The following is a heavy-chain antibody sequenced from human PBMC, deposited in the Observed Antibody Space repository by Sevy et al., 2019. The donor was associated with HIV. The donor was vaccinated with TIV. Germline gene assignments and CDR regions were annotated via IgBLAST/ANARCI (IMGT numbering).Heavy chain of an antibody. CDR1: GFTFSHYY. J-gene: IGHJ5*02. Sequence: GGSLRLSCAASGFTFSHYYMSWIRQAPGKGLEWVSYISSSGNTIYYTDSVKGRFTISRDNAKNSLYLQIDSLRAEDTAVYYCARDPTYYDFWSGYYTGWFDPWGQGTLVTVSS. CDR2: ISSSGNTI. CDR3: ARDPTYYDFWSGYYTGWFDP. V-gene: IGHV3-11*01. D-gene: IGHD3-3*01.